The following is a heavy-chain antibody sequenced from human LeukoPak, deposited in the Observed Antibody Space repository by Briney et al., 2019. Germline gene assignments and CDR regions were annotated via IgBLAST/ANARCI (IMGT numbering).Heavy chain of an antibody. CDR3: ARENIAAAGVFDY. J-gene: IGHJ4*02. D-gene: IGHD6-13*01. CDR1: GFTFSDYY. CDR2: ISSSGSTI. V-gene: IGHV3-11*01. Sequence: PGGFLRLSCAASGFTFSDYYMSWIRQAPGKGLEWVSYISSSGSTICYADSVKGRFTISRDNAKNSLYLQMNSLRAEDTAVYYCARENIAAAGVFDYWGQGTLVTVSS.